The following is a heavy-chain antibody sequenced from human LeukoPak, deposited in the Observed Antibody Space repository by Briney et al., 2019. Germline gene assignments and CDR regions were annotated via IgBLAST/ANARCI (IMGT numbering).Heavy chain of an antibody. D-gene: IGHD1-1*01. CDR3: VKDHTGEQDK. J-gene: IGHJ4*02. Sequence: GGSLRLSCSASGFTFSSYAMHWVRQAPGKGLVWVSRINPESTTTTYADSVKGRFTISRDNARNTLYLQMNSLRVEDTAMYYCVKDHTGEQDKWGQGALVTVSS. CDR1: GFTFSSYA. CDR2: INPESTTT. V-gene: IGHV3-74*01.